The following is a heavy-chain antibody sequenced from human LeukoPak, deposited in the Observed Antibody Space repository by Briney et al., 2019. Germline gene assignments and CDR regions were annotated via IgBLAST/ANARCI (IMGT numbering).Heavy chain of an antibody. CDR1: GFTFGDYA. V-gene: IGHV3-49*04. CDR2: IRSKAYGGTT. J-gene: IGHJ6*02. D-gene: IGHD2-21*02. Sequence: GGSLRLSCTASGFTFGDYAMSWVRQAPGKGLEWVGFIRSKAYGGTTEYAASVKGRFTTSRDDSKSIAYLQMNSLKTEDTAVYYCTRLIGEVVTAIAYYYYYGMDVWGQGTTVTVSS. CDR3: TRLIGEVVTAIAYYYYYGMDV.